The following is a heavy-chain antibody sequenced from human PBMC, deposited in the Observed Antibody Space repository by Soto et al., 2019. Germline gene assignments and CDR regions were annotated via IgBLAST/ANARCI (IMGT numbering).Heavy chain of an antibody. J-gene: IGHJ4*02. Sequence: GGSLRLSCAASGFTFSSYAMSWVRQAPGKGLEWVSAISGSGGSTYYADSVKGRFTISRDNSKNTLYLQMNSLRAEDTAVYYCAKDMNLSTMVRGVTFDYWGQGTLVTVSS. CDR2: ISGSGGST. D-gene: IGHD3-10*01. CDR3: AKDMNLSTMVRGVTFDY. CDR1: GFTFSSYA. V-gene: IGHV3-23*01.